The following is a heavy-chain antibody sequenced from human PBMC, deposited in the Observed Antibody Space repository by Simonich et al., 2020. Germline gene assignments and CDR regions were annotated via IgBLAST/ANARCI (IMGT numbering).Heavy chain of an antibody. J-gene: IGHJ1*01. V-gene: IGHV1-2*02. CDR2: INPNSGGT. D-gene: IGHD6-13*01. CDR3: ARSHIAAAGTGYFQH. CDR1: GYTFTGYY. Sequence: QVQLVQSGAEVKKPGASVKVSCKASGYTFTGYYMHWVGQAPGQGLELMGWINPNSGGTNYAQKFQGRVTMTRDTSISTAYMELSRLRSDDTAVYYCARSHIAAAGTGYFQHWGQGTLVTVSS.